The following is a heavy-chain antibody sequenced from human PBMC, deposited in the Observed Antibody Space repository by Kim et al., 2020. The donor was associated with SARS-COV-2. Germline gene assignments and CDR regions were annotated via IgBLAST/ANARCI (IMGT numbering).Heavy chain of an antibody. J-gene: IGHJ4*02. D-gene: IGHD5-12*01. CDR3: MRDPWTY. Sequence: GGSLRLSCVASGFIIRTYWMTWVRQPPGKGLEWVGKIKEGGSEAYYADSVKGRFTISRDNAKNSLYLQMNSLRAEDTAVYYCMRDPWTYWSQGTLVIASS. CDR1: GFIIRTYW. CDR2: IKEGGSEA. V-gene: IGHV3-7*01.